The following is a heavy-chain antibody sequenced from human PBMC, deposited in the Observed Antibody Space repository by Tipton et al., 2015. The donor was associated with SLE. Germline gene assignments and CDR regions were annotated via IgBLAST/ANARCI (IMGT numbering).Heavy chain of an antibody. Sequence: TLSLTCTVSGGSISSSPYYWAWVRQPPGKGLEYIGEIHHRGSTNYKSSLRGRVTISVDKSKNQFSLKLTSVTAADTAVYFCARMDYSQFQLLYFESWGQGILVTVSS. D-gene: IGHD4-11*01. CDR1: GGSISSSPYY. CDR3: ARMDYSQFQLLYFES. V-gene: IGHV4-39*07. J-gene: IGHJ4*02. CDR2: IHHRGST.